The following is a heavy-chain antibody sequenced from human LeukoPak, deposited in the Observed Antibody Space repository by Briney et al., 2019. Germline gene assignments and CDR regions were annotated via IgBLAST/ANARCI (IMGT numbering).Heavy chain of an antibody. CDR2: IYTSGST. V-gene: IGHV4-4*07. D-gene: IGHD4-11*01. Sequence: SETLSLTCTVSGGSISSYYWSWIRQPAGKGLEWIGRIYTSGSTNYNPSLKSRVTMSVDTSKNQFSLKLSPVTAADTAVYYCARSITNNYSYYYYYMDVWGKGTTVTVSS. CDR1: GGSISSYY. J-gene: IGHJ6*03. CDR3: ARSITNNYSYYYYYMDV.